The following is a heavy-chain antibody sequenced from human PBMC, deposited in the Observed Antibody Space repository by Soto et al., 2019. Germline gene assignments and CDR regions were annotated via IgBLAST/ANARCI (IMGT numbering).Heavy chain of an antibody. CDR3: AKARYCTNGVCYKHWYFDL. Sequence: PGGSLRLSCAASGFTFSSYGMHWVRQAPGKGLEWVAVISYDGSNKYYADSVKGRFTISRDNSKNTLYLQMNSLRAEDTAVYYCAKARYCTNGVCYKHWYFDLWGRGTLVTVSS. CDR1: GFTFSSYG. CDR2: ISYDGSNK. D-gene: IGHD2-8*01. J-gene: IGHJ2*01. V-gene: IGHV3-30*18.